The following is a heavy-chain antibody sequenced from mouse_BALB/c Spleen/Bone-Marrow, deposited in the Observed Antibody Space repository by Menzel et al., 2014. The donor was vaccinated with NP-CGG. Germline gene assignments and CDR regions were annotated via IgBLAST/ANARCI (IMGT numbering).Heavy chain of an antibody. CDR1: GYAFTNYL. Sequence: VQLQQSGAELVRPGTSVKFSCKASGYAFTNYLLEWVKQRPGQGLEWIGVMNPGSGGTNYNEKFKGKATLTADKSSSTDFMQLSSLTSDDSAVYFCARGDYRYDGFAYWGQGTLVTVSA. J-gene: IGHJ3*01. CDR2: MNPGSGGT. D-gene: IGHD2-14*01. CDR3: ARGDYRYDGFAY. V-gene: IGHV1-54*01.